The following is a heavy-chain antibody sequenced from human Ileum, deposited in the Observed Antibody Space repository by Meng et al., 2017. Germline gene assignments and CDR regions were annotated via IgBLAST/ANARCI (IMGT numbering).Heavy chain of an antibody. D-gene: IGHD4-23*01. CDR3: ARHGGYSQDF. J-gene: IGHJ4*02. Sequence: QGQLQDAGPGLVRPSGTLSVTCAVPSGSISSNTYWSWVRQPPGKGLEWIGQISHSGSAYYNPSLKSRATMSVDKSKSQFSLMLTSVTAADTAIYYCARHGGYSQDFWGQGTLVTVSS. CDR1: SGSISSNTY. V-gene: IGHV4-4*02. CDR2: ISHSGSA.